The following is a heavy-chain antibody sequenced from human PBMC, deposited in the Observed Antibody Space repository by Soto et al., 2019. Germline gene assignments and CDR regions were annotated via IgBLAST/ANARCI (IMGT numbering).Heavy chain of an antibody. CDR1: GFTFSSYG. D-gene: IGHD3-10*01. CDR2: IWYDGSNK. J-gene: IGHJ6*03. CDR3: ARVVPQGSELRVHYYYYMDV. Sequence: GGSLRLSCAASGFTFSSYGMHWVRQAPGKGLEWVAVIWYDGSNKYYADSVKGRFTISRDNSKNTLYLQMNSLRAEDTAVYYCARVVPQGSELRVHYYYYMDVWGKGTTVTVSS. V-gene: IGHV3-33*01.